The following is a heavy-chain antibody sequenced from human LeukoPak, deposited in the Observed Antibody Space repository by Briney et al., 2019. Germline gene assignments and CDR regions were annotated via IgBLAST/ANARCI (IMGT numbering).Heavy chain of an antibody. V-gene: IGHV3-9*01. D-gene: IGHD7-27*01. CDR1: GFTFDDYA. CDR3: AKDMGNYYGMDV. CDR2: ISWNSGSI. J-gene: IGHJ6*02. Sequence: PGGSLRLSCAASGFTFDDYAMHWVRQAPGKGLEWVSGISWNSGSIGYADSVKGRFTISRDNAKNSLYLQMNSLRAEDTALYYCAKDMGNYYGMDVWGQGTLVTVSS.